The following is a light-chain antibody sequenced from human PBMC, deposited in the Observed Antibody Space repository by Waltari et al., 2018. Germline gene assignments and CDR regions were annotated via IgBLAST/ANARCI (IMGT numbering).Light chain of an antibody. Sequence: EIQMTQSPSILSASVGDRVTLTCRASPSIDTWLAWYQQKPGKAPELLISKASTLESGVPSRFSGRGSGTEFTLTISGLQPDDFATYYCQQYNSYSHTFGPGTKLEI. CDR2: KAS. V-gene: IGKV1-5*03. CDR1: PSIDTW. J-gene: IGKJ2*01. CDR3: QQYNSYSHT.